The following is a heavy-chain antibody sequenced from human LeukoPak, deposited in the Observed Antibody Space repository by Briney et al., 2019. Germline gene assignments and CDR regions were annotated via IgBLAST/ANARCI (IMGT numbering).Heavy chain of an antibody. Sequence: GGSLRLSCAASGFTFSNYAMSWVRQAPGKGLEWVSVISGSGGTTYYADSVKCRFAISRDNSKNTVFLQMNSLRAEDTALYYCAKWGAWFGTVNYYGMYVWGQGTTVTVSS. CDR2: ISGSGGTT. D-gene: IGHD3-10*01. CDR3: AKWGAWFGTVNYYGMYV. CDR1: GFTFSNYA. J-gene: IGHJ6*02. V-gene: IGHV3-23*01.